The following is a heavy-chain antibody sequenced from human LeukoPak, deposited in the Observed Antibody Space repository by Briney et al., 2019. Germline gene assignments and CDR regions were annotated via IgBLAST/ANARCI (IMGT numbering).Heavy chain of an antibody. CDR2: ISSSISYI. Sequence: GGSLRLSCAASGFTFSSYTMNWVRQAPGKGLEWVSSISSSISYIYYADSVKGRFTISRDNAKNSLYLQMNSLRAEDTAIYYCAREYCSSTSCYPNTFDIWGQGTMVTVPS. D-gene: IGHD2-2*01. CDR1: GFTFSSYT. J-gene: IGHJ3*02. CDR3: AREYCSSTSCYPNTFDI. V-gene: IGHV3-21*01.